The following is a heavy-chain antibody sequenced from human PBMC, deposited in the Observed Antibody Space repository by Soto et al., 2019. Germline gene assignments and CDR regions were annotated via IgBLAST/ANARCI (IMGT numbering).Heavy chain of an antibody. CDR1: GGSISSSSYY. D-gene: IGHD3-10*01. CDR3: ARHRETITMVRGVIGWFDP. Sequence: SKTLSLTCTVSGGSISSSSYYWGWIRQPPGKGLEWIGSIYYSGSTYYNPSLKSRVTISVDTSKNQFSLKLSSVTAADTAVYYCARHRETITMVRGVIGWFDPWGQGTLVTVSS. CDR2: IYYSGST. J-gene: IGHJ5*02. V-gene: IGHV4-39*01.